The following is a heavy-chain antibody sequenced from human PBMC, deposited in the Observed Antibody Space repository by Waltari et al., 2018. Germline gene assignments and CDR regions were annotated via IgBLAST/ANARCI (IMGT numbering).Heavy chain of an antibody. J-gene: IGHJ6*03. CDR1: GSTFSTSE. V-gene: IGHV3-48*03. CDR3: ARPSTEYYYYYYYMDV. Sequence: EVQVVESGGGLVQPGGSLRLSCAASGSTFSTSEMNWVRQAPGKGLEWVSYISNSGSTVYYADSVKGRFTISRDNAKNSLYLEMNSLRAEDTAVYYCARPSTEYYYYYYYMDVWGKGTTVTVS. CDR2: ISNSGSTV.